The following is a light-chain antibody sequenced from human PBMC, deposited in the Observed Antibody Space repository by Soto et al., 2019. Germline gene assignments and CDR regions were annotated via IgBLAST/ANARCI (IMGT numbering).Light chain of an antibody. CDR3: AAWDDSLNGLA. Sequence: QSVLTQPPSASGTPGQRVTISCSGSSSNIGSNTVNWYQQLPGTAPKLLIYSNNLRPSGVPDRFSGSKSATSASLAISGLQPEDEADYYCAAWDDSLNGLAFGGGTQLTVL. CDR1: SSNIGSNT. V-gene: IGLV1-44*01. CDR2: SNN. J-gene: IGLJ2*01.